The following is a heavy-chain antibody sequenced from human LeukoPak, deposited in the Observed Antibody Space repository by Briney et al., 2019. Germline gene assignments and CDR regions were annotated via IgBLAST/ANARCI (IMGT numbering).Heavy chain of an antibody. D-gene: IGHD2-2*01. CDR1: GFTFSSYG. J-gene: IGHJ4*02. Sequence: GGSLRLSCAASGFTFSSYGMHWVRQAPGKGLEWVAFIRYDGSNKYYADSVKGRFTISRDNSKNTLYLQMNSLRAEDTAVYYCAKDSAIFGIVVVPAGGYWGQGTLVTVSS. CDR2: IRYDGSNK. V-gene: IGHV3-30*02. CDR3: AKDSAIFGIVVVPAGGY.